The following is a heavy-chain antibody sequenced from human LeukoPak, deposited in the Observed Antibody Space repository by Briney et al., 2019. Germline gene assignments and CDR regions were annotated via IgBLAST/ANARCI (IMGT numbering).Heavy chain of an antibody. Sequence: GASVKVSCKASGYTFTGYYMHWVRQAPGQGLEWMGRINPNSGGTNYAQKFQGRVTMTRDTSISTAYMELSRLRSDDTAVYYCARDEPRKGGLLSTDYWGQGTLVTVSS. J-gene: IGHJ4*02. CDR3: ARDEPRKGGLLSTDY. CDR1: GYTFTGYY. V-gene: IGHV1-2*06. D-gene: IGHD2-21*02. CDR2: INPNSGGT.